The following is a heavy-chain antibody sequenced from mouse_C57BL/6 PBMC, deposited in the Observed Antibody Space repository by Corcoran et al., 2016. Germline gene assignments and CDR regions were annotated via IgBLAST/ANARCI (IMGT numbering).Heavy chain of an antibody. V-gene: IGHV3-6*01. CDR3: ARGGQLISPFDY. D-gene: IGHD3-2*02. CDR1: GYSITSGYY. CDR2: ISYDGSN. Sequence: DVQLQESGPGLVKPSQSLSLTCSVTGYSITSGYYWNWIRQFPGNKLEWMGYISYDGSNNYNPSLKNRISITRDTSKNQFFLKLNSVTTEDTATYYCARGGQLISPFDYWGQGTTLTVSS. J-gene: IGHJ2*01.